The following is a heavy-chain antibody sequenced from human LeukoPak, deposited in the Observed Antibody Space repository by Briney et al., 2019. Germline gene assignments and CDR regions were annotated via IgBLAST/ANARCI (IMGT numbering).Heavy chain of an antibody. D-gene: IGHD3-10*01. V-gene: IGHV3-30*18. CDR1: GLTFSSYG. J-gene: IGHJ4*02. Sequence: PGGSLRLSCAASGLTFSSYGMHWVRQAPGKGLEWVAVISYDGSNKYYADSVKGRFTISRDNSKNTLYLQMNSLRAEDTAVYYCAKAKLVRGAASHLDYWGQGTLVTVSS. CDR3: AKAKLVRGAASHLDY. CDR2: ISYDGSNK.